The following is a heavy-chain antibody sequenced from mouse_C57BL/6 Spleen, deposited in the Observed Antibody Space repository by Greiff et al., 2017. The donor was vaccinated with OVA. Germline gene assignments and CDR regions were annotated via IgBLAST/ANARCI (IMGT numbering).Heavy chain of an antibody. V-gene: IGHV1-39*01. CDR1: GYSFTDYN. D-gene: IGHD1-1*01. J-gene: IGHJ4*01. Sequence: EVQLQQSGPELVKPGASVKISCKASGYSFTDYNMNWVKQSNGKSLEWIGVINPNYGTTSYNQKFKGKATLTVDQSSSTAYMQLNSLTSEDSAVYDCAREEYYGSSRYAMDYWGQGTSVTVSS. CDR3: AREEYYGSSRYAMDY. CDR2: INPNYGTT.